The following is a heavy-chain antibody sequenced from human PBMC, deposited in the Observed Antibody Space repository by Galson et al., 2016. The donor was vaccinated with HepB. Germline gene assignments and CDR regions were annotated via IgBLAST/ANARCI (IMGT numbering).Heavy chain of an antibody. V-gene: IGHV3-11*01. CDR3: ARSFRDIVVLIGHERPYYFDY. CDR2: ISSRGSTM. CDR1: GFKFSDYY. J-gene: IGHJ4*02. Sequence: SLRLSCAASGFKFSDYYMTWIRQAPGKGLQWVSYISSRGSTMLYADSVKGRFTISRDNAKNSLYLQMNSLRVEDTAVYYCARSFRDIVVLIGHERPYYFDYWGQGILVTVSS. D-gene: IGHD2-15*01.